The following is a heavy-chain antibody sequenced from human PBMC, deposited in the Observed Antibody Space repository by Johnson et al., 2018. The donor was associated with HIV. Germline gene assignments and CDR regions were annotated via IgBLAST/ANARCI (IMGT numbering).Heavy chain of an antibody. CDR2: ISSSGGTI. D-gene: IGHD4-23*01. CDR3: AGGRGWVTLNAFDM. CDR1: GFTFSDFY. Sequence: QVQLVESGGGLVKPGGSLRLSCAVSGFTFSDFYMSWIRQAPGKGLEWVSYISSSGGTIYYADSVKGRFTISRDNAKNSLYLQMNRLRADDTAVYSCAGGRGWVTLNAFDMWGQGTLVTVSS. J-gene: IGHJ3*02. V-gene: IGHV3-11*04.